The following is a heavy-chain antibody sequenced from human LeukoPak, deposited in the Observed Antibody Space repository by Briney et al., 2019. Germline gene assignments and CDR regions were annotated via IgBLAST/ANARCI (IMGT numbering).Heavy chain of an antibody. Sequence: PSETLSLTCTVSGGSISSGGYYWSWIRQPPGKGLEWIGYIYHSGSTYYNPSLKSRVTISVDRSKNQFSLKLSSVTAADTAVYYCARARDDILTGAEYYFDYWGQGTLVTVSS. CDR2: IYHSGST. CDR1: GGSISSGGYY. V-gene: IGHV4-30-2*01. D-gene: IGHD3-9*01. CDR3: ARARDDILTGAEYYFDY. J-gene: IGHJ4*02.